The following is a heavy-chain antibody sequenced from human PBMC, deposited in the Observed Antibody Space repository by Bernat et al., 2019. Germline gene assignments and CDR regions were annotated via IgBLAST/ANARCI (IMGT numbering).Heavy chain of an antibody. CDR3: ARCQSLWFGELYFDY. Sequence: QLQLQESGPGLVKPSETLSLTCTVSGGSISSSSYYWGWIRQPPGKGLEWIGSIYYSGSTYYNPSLKSRVTISVDTSKNQFSLKLSSVTAADTAVYYCARCQSLWFGELYFDYWGQGTLVTVSS. CDR2: IYYSGST. V-gene: IGHV4-39*01. D-gene: IGHD3-10*01. CDR1: GGSISSSSYY. J-gene: IGHJ4*02.